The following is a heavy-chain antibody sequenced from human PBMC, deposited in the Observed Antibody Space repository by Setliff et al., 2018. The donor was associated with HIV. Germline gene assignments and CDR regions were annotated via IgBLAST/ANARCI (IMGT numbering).Heavy chain of an antibody. V-gene: IGHV3-7*03. CDR1: GFTFSNYW. D-gene: IGHD2-21*01. CDR2: IKEDGSEK. Sequence: GGSLRLSCAASGFTFSNYWMSWVRQAPGKGLEWVANIKEDGSEKYYVDSVKGRFTISRDNAKNSLYLQMNSLRAEDTAVYYCARDKPVVVIAPGYFDLWGRGTLVTVSS. J-gene: IGHJ2*01. CDR3: ARDKPVVVIAPGYFDL.